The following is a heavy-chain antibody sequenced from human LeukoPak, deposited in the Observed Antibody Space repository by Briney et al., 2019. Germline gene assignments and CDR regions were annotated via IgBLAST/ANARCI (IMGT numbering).Heavy chain of an antibody. D-gene: IGHD3-3*01. V-gene: IGHV3-9*03. J-gene: IGHJ3*02. CDR2: ISWNGGSI. CDR3: AKDISAIFGVDDAFDI. Sequence: GGSLRLSCAASGFTFDDYAMHWVRQAPGKGLEWVSGISWNGGSIGYADSVKGRFTISRDNAKNSLYLQMNSLRAEDMALYYCAKDISAIFGVDDAFDIWGQGTMVTVSS. CDR1: GFTFDDYA.